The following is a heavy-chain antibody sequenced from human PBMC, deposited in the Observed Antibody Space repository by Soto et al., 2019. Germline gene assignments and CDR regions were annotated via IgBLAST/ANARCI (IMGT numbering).Heavy chain of an antibody. Sequence: QVQLVQSGAEVKKPGSSVKVSCKASGGTFSSYAISWVRQAPGQGLEWMGGIIPIFGTANYAQKFQGRVTITADASRSTAYRELSSLRSEDTAVYYCARGLPYGDYFLGYFQHWGQGTLVTVSS. J-gene: IGHJ1*01. CDR1: GGTFSSYA. D-gene: IGHD4-17*01. V-gene: IGHV1-69*01. CDR3: ARGLPYGDYFLGYFQH. CDR2: IIPIFGTA.